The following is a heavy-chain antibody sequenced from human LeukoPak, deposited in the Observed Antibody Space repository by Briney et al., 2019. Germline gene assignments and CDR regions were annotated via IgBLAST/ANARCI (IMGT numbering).Heavy chain of an antibody. V-gene: IGHV3-48*02. CDR1: GFTFSTYS. J-gene: IGHJ3*02. D-gene: IGHD6-13*01. Sequence: RPERSLRLSCAASGFTFSTYSMNWVRQAPGKGLEWISYIISSSSTMYYADSVKGRFTISRDNAKNSLFLQMNSLRDEDTAVYYCARDQRPPFLYSTSGMGAFDIWGHGTMVTVSS. CDR3: ARDQRPPFLYSTSGMGAFDI. CDR2: IISSSSTM.